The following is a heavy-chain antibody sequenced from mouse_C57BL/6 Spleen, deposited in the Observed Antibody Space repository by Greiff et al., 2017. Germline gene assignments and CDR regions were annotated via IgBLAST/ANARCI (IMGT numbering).Heavy chain of an antibody. Sequence: VQLQQSGPELVKPGASVKISCKASGYTFTDYYMNWVKQSHGKSLEWIGDINPNNGGTSYNQRFKGKATLTVDKSSSTAYMELRSLTSEDSAVYYCARSNDGYYVGAYWGQGTLVTVSA. J-gene: IGHJ3*01. D-gene: IGHD2-3*01. CDR2: INPNNGGT. CDR3: ARSNDGYYVGAY. CDR1: GYTFTDYY. V-gene: IGHV1-26*01.